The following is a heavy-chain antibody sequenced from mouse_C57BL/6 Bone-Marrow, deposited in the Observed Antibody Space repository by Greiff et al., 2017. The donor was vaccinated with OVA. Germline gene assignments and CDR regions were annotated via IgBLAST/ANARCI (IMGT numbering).Heavy chain of an antibody. D-gene: IGHD2-4*01. CDR3: ASPIYYDYDVGKNY. CDR1: GYTFTSYW. CDR2: IYPGSGST. J-gene: IGHJ2*01. V-gene: IGHV1-55*01. Sequence: QVQLQQPGAELVKPGASVKMSCKASGYTFTSYWITWVKQRPGQGLEWIGDIYPGSGSTNYNEKFKSKATLTVDTSSSTAYMQLSSLTSEDSAVYYCASPIYYDYDVGKNYWGQGTTLTVSS.